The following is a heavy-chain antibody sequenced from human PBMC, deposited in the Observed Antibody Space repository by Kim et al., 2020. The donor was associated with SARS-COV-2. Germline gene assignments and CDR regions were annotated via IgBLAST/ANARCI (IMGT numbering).Heavy chain of an antibody. Sequence: SETLSLTCAVYGGSFSGYYWSWIRQPPGKGLEWIGEINHSGSTNYNPSLKSRVTISVDTSKNQFSLKLSSVTAADTAVYYCAAHLIPVVAATHGAFDIWGQGTMVTVSS. CDR1: GGSFSGYY. J-gene: IGHJ3*02. D-gene: IGHD2-15*01. V-gene: IGHV4-34*01. CDR3: AAHLIPVVAATHGAFDI. CDR2: INHSGST.